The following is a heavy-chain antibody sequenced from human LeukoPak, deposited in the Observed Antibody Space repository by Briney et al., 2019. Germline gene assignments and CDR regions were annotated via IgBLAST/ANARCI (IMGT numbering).Heavy chain of an antibody. CDR1: NDSINDSY. D-gene: IGHD1-26*01. V-gene: IGHV4-59*01. J-gene: IGHJ4*02. Sequence: SETLSLTCTVSNDSINDSYWTWIRQPPWKRLEWIGYISNSGTTKYNPSLKSRVTISVDTSNNQISLRLRSVTAADTAVYFCARGGRNFDYWGQGTLVTVSS. CDR3: ARGGRNFDY. CDR2: ISNSGTT.